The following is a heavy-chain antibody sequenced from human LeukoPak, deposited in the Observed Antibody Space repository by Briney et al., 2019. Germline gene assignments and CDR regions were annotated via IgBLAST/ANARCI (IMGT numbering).Heavy chain of an antibody. Sequence: PSETLFLTCAVYGGSFSGYYWSWIRQPPGKGVEWIGEINHSGSTNYNPSLKSRVTISVDTSKNQFSLKLSSVTAADTAVYYCARDPYGRIGGIDYWGQGTLVTVSS. CDR1: GGSFSGYY. V-gene: IGHV4-34*01. CDR2: INHSGST. CDR3: ARDPYGRIGGIDY. J-gene: IGHJ4*02. D-gene: IGHD4-17*01.